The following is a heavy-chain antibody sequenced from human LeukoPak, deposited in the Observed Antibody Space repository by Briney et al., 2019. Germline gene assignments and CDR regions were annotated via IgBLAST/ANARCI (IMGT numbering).Heavy chain of an antibody. CDR2: ISYDGSNK. CDR3: ARDSAVAGTGDY. Sequence: GGSLRLSCAVSGFTFSSYAMHWVRQAPGKGLEWVAVISYDGSNKYYADSVKGRFTISRDNSKNTLYLQMNSLRAEDTAVYYCARDSAVAGTGDYWGQGTLVTVSS. V-gene: IGHV3-30-3*01. J-gene: IGHJ4*02. D-gene: IGHD6-19*01. CDR1: GFTFSSYA.